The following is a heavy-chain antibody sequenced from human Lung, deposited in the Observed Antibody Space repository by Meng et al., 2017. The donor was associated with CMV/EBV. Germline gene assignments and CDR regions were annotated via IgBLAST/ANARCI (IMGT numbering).Heavy chain of an antibody. D-gene: IGHD2-2*01. Sequence: SXTASGFTFSSYEMNWVRQAPGKGLEWVSYISSSGSTVSYGVSVKGRFTISRDNAKNSLYLQMNSLRAEDPAVYYCARDRPTHLIYCSNDNCYSNAMDVXGQGXTVTVSS. CDR2: ISSSGSTV. J-gene: IGHJ6*02. V-gene: IGHV3-48*03. CDR3: ARDRPTHLIYCSNDNCYSNAMDV. CDR1: GFTFSSYE.